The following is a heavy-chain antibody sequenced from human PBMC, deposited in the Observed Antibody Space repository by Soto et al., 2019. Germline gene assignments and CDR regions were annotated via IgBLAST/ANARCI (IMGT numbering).Heavy chain of an antibody. J-gene: IGHJ4*02. CDR2: ISGSGGTA. V-gene: IGHV3-23*01. CDR1: GFTFSTYP. CDR3: AKVPLTPGVYFDY. D-gene: IGHD2-8*01. Sequence: EVQVSESGGGLVQPGGSLRLSCVASGFTFSTYPMTWVRQVPGKGLEWVSGISGSGGTAYYADSVKGRFTNSRDNSRNMLYLQMDSLRAEDTAVYYCAKVPLTPGVYFDYWGQGTLVTVSS.